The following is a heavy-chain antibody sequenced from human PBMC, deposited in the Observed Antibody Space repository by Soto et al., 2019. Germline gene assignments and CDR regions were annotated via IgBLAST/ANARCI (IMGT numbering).Heavy chain of an antibody. J-gene: IGHJ5*02. Sequence: QVQLVQSGAEVKKPGSSVKVSCKASGGTFRSYTISWVRQAPGQGLEWMGRIIPILGIANYAQKFQGRVTIPAYNSTSTVYLELRSRRSEDTAVYYCARAIREYWSCFSCYDWFDPWGQGTLVPVYS. D-gene: IGHD2-15*01. CDR3: ARAIREYWSCFSCYDWFDP. CDR1: GGTFRSYT. V-gene: IGHV1-69*02. CDR2: IIPILGIA.